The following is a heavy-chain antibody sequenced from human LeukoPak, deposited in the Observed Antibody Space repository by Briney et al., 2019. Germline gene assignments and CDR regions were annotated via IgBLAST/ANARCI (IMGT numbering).Heavy chain of an antibody. D-gene: IGHD3-16*02. J-gene: IGHJ4*02. Sequence: SETLSLTCTVSGGSISSYYWSWIRQPPGKGLEWIGYIYYSGSTNYNPSLKSRVTISVDTSKNQFSLKLSSVTAADTAVYYCARYSLYDYVGGSHRQTFAFDYWGQGTLVTVSS. CDR1: GGSISSYY. CDR2: IYYSGST. V-gene: IGHV4-59*01. CDR3: ARYSLYDYVGGSHRQTFAFDY.